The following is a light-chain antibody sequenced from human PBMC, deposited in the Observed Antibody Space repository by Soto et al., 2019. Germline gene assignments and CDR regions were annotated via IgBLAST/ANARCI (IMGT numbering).Light chain of an antibody. CDR3: CSYAGSNTLYV. J-gene: IGLJ1*01. CDR1: SSDVGSYNL. CDR2: EVS. V-gene: IGLV2-23*02. Sequence: SQPATVSGSPGQSINISCTGTSSDVGSYNLVSWYQQHPGKAPKLMIYEVSKRPSGVSNRFSGSKSGNTASLTISGLQAEDEADYYCCSYAGSNTLYVFGTGTKVTAL.